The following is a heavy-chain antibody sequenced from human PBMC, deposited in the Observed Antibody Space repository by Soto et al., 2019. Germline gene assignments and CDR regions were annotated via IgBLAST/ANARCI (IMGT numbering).Heavy chain of an antibody. D-gene: IGHD3-22*01. CDR1: GFTFSTFD. J-gene: IGHJ1*01. V-gene: IGHV3-23*01. CDR2: ISGSGGST. Sequence: GSVRLSCAASGFTFSTFDMSWVRQAPGKGLEWVSAISGSGGSTYYADSVKGRFTISRDNSKNTLYLQMNSLRAEDTAVYYCAKGPPAMIVGRYFQHWGQGTLVTVSS. CDR3: AKGPPAMIVGRYFQH.